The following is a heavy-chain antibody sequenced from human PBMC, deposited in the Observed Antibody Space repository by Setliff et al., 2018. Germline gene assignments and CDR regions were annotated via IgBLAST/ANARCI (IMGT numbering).Heavy chain of an antibody. Sequence: ASVKVSCKASGGTFSSYAISWVRQATGQGLEWMGWMNPNSGNTGYAQKFQGRVTMTRNTSISTAYMELSSLRAEDTAVYYCASTEYSSSSSYYYYYMDVWGKGTTVTVSS. CDR3: ASTEYSSSSSYYYYYMDV. D-gene: IGHD6-6*01. J-gene: IGHJ6*03. CDR2: MNPNSGNT. CDR1: GGTFSSYA. V-gene: IGHV1-8*02.